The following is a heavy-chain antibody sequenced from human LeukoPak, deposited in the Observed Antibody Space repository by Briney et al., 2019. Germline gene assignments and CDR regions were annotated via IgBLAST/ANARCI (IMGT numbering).Heavy chain of an antibody. V-gene: IGHV3-21*01. CDR1: GFTFSSYS. J-gene: IGHJ4*02. Sequence: PGGSLRLSCAASGFTFSSYSMNWVRQAPGKGLEWVSSISSSSSYIYYAASVKGRFTITRDNAKNSLYLQMNSLRAEDTAVYYCASHRIGYYFDYWGQGTLVTVSS. CDR2: ISSSSSYI. CDR3: ASHRIGYYFDY. D-gene: IGHD2-15*01.